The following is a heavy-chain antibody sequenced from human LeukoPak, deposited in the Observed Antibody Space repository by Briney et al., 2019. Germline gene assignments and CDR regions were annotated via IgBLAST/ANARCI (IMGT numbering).Heavy chain of an antibody. V-gene: IGHV4-38-2*02. CDR1: GYSISSGYY. CDR2: INHSGST. CDR3: ARSPYGSGSYYND. D-gene: IGHD3-10*01. Sequence: PSETLSLTCTVSGYSISSGYYWGWIRQPPGKGLEWIGEINHSGSTNYNPSLKSRVTISVDTSKNQFSLKLSSVTAADTAVYYCARSPYGSGSYYNDWGQGTLVTVSS. J-gene: IGHJ4*02.